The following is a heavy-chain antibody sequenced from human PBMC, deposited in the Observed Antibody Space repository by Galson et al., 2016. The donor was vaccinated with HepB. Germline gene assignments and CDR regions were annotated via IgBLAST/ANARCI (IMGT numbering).Heavy chain of an antibody. CDR2: FYWDDDK. J-gene: IGHJ4*02. D-gene: IGHD3-10*01. CDR1: GFSLGPSDVG. V-gene: IGHV2-5*02. CDR3: AHRRSNNFGSGSYDF. Sequence: PALVKPTQTLTLTCTFSGFSLGPSDVGVGWIRQPPGKALEWLALFYWDDDKRYSSSLKSRLIITKDTSKNQVVLTMTNVDPADTATYFCAHRRSNNFGSGSYDFWGQGTLVTVSA.